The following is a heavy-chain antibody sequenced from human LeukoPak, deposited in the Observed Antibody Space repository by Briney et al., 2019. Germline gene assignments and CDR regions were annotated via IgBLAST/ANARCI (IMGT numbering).Heavy chain of an antibody. J-gene: IGHJ4*02. V-gene: IGHV1-2*02. D-gene: IGHD2-15*01. CDR3: ARRYCSGGSCSYASHALDY. CDR2: INPNSGGT. CDR1: GYTFTGYY. Sequence: ASVKVSCKASGYTFTGYYMHWVRQAPGQGLEWMGWINPNSGGTNYAQKFQGRVTMTRDTSISTAYMELSRLRSGDTAVYYCARRYCSGGSCSYASHALDYWGQGTLVTVSS.